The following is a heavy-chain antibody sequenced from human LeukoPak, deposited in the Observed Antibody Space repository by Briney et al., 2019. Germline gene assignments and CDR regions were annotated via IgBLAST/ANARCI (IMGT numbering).Heavy chain of an antibody. CDR3: AKCPYYDSSGYYDY. CDR1: GFTFSSYG. D-gene: IGHD3-22*01. Sequence: GGTLRLSCAASGFTFSSYGMSWVRQAPGKGLEWVSAISSSGGSTYYADSVKGRFTISRDNSKNTLYLQMNSLRAEDTAVYYCAKCPYYDSSGYYDYWGQGTLVTVSS. V-gene: IGHV3-23*01. J-gene: IGHJ4*02. CDR2: ISSSGGST.